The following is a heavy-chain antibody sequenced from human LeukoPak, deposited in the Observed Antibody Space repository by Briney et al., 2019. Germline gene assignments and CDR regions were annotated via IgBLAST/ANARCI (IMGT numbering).Heavy chain of an antibody. CDR1: GGSISSYY. CDR3: ARGQGRWLQLPLYYYMDV. Sequence: SETLSLTCTVSGGSISSYYWSWIRQPPGKGLEWIGYIYYSGSTNYNPSLKSRVTISVDTSKNQFSLKLSSVTAADTALYYCARGQGRWLQLPLYYYMDVWGKGTTVTVSS. CDR2: IYYSGST. V-gene: IGHV4-59*01. D-gene: IGHD5-24*01. J-gene: IGHJ6*03.